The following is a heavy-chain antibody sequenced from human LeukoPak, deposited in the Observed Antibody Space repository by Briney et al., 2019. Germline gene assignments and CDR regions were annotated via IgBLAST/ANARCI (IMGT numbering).Heavy chain of an antibody. Sequence: GESLKISCKGSGYSFITYWIGWVRQMPGKGLEWMGIIYPGDSHTMYSPSFRGQVTMSADKSISTAYLQWSSLKASDTAMYYCARLLGSSSSSWASFDYWGQGTLVTVSS. CDR2: IYPGDSHT. J-gene: IGHJ4*02. CDR3: ARLLGSSSSSWASFDY. V-gene: IGHV5-51*01. CDR1: GYSFITYW. D-gene: IGHD6-13*01.